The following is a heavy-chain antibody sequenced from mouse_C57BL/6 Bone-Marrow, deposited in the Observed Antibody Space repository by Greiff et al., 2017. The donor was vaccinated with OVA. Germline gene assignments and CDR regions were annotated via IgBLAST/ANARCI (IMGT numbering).Heavy chain of an antibody. CDR3: AIFYYDYMYYFDY. CDR1: GYTFTSYW. V-gene: IGHV1-74*01. J-gene: IGHJ2*01. CDR2: IHPSDSDT. Sequence: QVHVKQPGAELVKPGASVKVSCKASGYTFTSYWMHWVKQRPGQGLEWIGRIHPSDSDTNYNQKFKGKATLTVDKSSSTAYMQLSSLTSEDSAVYYCAIFYYDYMYYFDYWGQGTTLTVSS. D-gene: IGHD2-4*01.